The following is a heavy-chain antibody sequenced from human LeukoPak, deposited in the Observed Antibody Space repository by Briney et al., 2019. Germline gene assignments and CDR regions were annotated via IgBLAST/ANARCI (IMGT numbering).Heavy chain of an antibody. CDR2: IWYDGSNK. D-gene: IGHD4-23*01. V-gene: IGHV3-33*01. CDR1: GFTFSSYG. CDR3: ARPLRWRTAFDI. J-gene: IGHJ3*02. Sequence: GGSLKLSCAASGFTFSSYGMHWFRQAPGKGLEWVAVIWYDGSNKYYADSVKGRFTISRDNSKNTLYLQMNSLRAEDTAVYYCARPLRWRTAFDIWGQGTMVTVSS.